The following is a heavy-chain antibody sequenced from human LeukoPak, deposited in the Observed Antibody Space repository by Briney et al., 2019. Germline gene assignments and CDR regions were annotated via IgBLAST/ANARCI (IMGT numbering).Heavy chain of an antibody. D-gene: IGHD6-6*01. V-gene: IGHV1-2*06. CDR3: ATPGGLSSSSGWSYYYYGMDV. CDR1: GGTFSSYA. CDR2: INPNSGGT. J-gene: IGHJ6*02. Sequence: GASVNVSCKASGGTFSSYAISWVRQAPGQGLEWMGRINPNSGGTNYAQKFQGRVTMTRDTSISTAYMELSRLRSDDTAVYYCATPGGLSSSSGWSYYYYGMDVWGQGTTVTVSS.